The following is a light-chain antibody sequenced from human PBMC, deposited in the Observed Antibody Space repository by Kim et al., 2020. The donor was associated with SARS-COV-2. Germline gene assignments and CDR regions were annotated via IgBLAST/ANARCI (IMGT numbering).Light chain of an antibody. CDR3: QSYDSSLSGSVV. CDR2: GNS. Sequence: VTNACTRSSSNIGAGYDVHWYQQLPGTAPKLLVYGNSNRPSGVPDRFSGSESGTSASLAITGLQAEDEADYYCQSYDSSLSGSVVFGGGTQLTVL. CDR1: SSNIGAGYD. V-gene: IGLV1-40*01. J-gene: IGLJ2*01.